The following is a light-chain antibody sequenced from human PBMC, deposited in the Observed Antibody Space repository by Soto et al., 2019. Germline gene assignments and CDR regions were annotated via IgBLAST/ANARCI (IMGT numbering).Light chain of an antibody. CDR3: QQYNDNWT. Sequence: DIQMTQSPSTLSAYVGDRVTITCRASQSISSWLAWYQQKPGTAPKLLIYKASTLQSGVPSRFSGSGSGTEFTLTISSLQPDDSATYYCQQYNDNWTFGQGTKV. CDR1: QSISSW. V-gene: IGKV1-5*03. CDR2: KAS. J-gene: IGKJ1*01.